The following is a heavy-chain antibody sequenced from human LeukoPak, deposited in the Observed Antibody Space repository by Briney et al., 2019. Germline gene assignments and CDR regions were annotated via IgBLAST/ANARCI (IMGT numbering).Heavy chain of an antibody. V-gene: IGHV1-69*05. CDR3: AITRDIVVVVAAPNFQH. CDR2: IIPIFGTA. CDR1: GGTFSSYA. J-gene: IGHJ1*01. Sequence: SVKVSCKASGGTFSSYAISWVRQAPGQGLEWMGRIIPIFGTANYAQKFQGGVTITTDESTSTAYMELSSLRSEDTAVYYCAITRDIVVVVAAPNFQHWGQGTLVTVSS. D-gene: IGHD2-15*01.